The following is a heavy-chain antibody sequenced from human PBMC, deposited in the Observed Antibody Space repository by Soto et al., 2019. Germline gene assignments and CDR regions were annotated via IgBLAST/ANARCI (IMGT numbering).Heavy chain of an antibody. J-gene: IGHJ4*02. Sequence: EVQLVESGGGLIQPGGSLRLSCAVSGFTVSNNYMSWVRQAPGKGLEGVSVIYSGGYTAYGDSVKGRFTISRDNSKNTIYLQRNTPGPHAPAVFYCAPRPGGGGYWGQGTLVTVSS. D-gene: IGHD3-10*01. V-gene: IGHV3-53*01. CDR3: APRPGGGGY. CDR1: GFTVSNNY. CDR2: IYSGGYT.